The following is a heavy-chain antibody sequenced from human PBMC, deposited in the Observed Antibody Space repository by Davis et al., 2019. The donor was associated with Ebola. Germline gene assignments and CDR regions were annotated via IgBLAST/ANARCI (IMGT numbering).Heavy chain of an antibody. CDR1: GFTFSSYE. V-gene: IGHV3-48*03. J-gene: IGHJ4*02. CDR2: ISSSGSTI. D-gene: IGHD4-23*01. CDR3: ARDGVYGGNSRYFDY. Sequence: GESLKISCAASGFTFSSYEMNWVRQAPGKGLEWVSYISSSGSTIYYADSVKGRFTISRDSAKNSLYLQMNSLRAEDTAVYYCARDGVYGGNSRYFDYWGQGTLVTVSS.